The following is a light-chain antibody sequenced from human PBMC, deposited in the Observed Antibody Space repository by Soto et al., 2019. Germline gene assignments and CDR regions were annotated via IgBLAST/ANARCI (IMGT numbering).Light chain of an antibody. J-gene: IGLJ1*01. CDR3: SSYAYTNNYV. V-gene: IGLV2-8*01. CDR1: SSDVGGYNY. Sequence: QSALTQPPSASGSPGQSVTISCTGTSSDVGGYNYVSWYQQHPGKAPKLIIYEVTMRPSGIPDRFSGPKSDNTASLTVSGLQAQHEAEYYCSSYAYTNNYVFVTGTKVTVL. CDR2: EVT.